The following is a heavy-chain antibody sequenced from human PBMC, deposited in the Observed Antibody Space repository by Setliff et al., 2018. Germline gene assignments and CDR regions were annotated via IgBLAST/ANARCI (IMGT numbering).Heavy chain of an antibody. CDR2: ISSSSSYI. CDR1: GFTFSSYS. CDR3: ARDAAYPYSSSWYADY. V-gene: IGHV3-21*01. Sequence: GGSLRLSCAASGFTFSSYSMNWARQAPGKGLEWVSSISSSSSYIYYADSVKGRFTISRDNAKNSLYLQMNSLRAEDTAVYYCARDAAYPYSSSWYADYWGQGTLVTV. J-gene: IGHJ4*02. D-gene: IGHD6-13*01.